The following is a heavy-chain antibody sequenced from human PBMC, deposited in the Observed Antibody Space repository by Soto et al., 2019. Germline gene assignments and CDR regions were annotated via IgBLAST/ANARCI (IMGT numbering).Heavy chain of an antibody. V-gene: IGHV1-46*03. Sequence: ASVKVSCKASGYTFTGYYMHWVRQAPGQGLEWMGIINPSGGSTSYAQKFQGRVTMTRDTSTSTVYMELSSLRSEDTAVYYCARVFNPVYGDYDIYYYYGMDVWGQGTTVTVSS. J-gene: IGHJ6*02. D-gene: IGHD4-17*01. CDR3: ARVFNPVYGDYDIYYYYGMDV. CDR1: GYTFTGYY. CDR2: INPSGGST.